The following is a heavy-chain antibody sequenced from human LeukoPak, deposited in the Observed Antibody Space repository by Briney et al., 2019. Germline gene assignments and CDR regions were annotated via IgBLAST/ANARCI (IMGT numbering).Heavy chain of an antibody. CDR3: VRGGVGHASNWFDP. CDR2: ISSGGGSI. V-gene: IGHV3-48*03. CDR1: GFTFSPYD. D-gene: IGHD3-10*01. Sequence: GGSLRLSCVASGFTFSPYDMNWVRQAPEKGLEWLSTISSGGGSISYLDSVKGRFTISRDDAKNSLFLRMTNLRADDTAVYYCVRGGVGHASNWFDPWGQGTLVTVSS. J-gene: IGHJ5*02.